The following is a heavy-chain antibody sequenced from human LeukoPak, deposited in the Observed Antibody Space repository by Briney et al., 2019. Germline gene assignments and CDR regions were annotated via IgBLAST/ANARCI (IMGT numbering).Heavy chain of an antibody. J-gene: IGHJ4*02. V-gene: IGHV3-49*04. CDR2: IRSKAYGGTT. Sequence: GRSLRLSCTAFGFTFGDYAMSWVRQAPGKGLEWVGFIRSKAYGGTTEYAASVKGRFTISRDDSKSIAYLQMNSLKTEDTAVYYCTSSLPYDFWSTRRGTDKYYFDYWGQGTLVTVSS. CDR1: GFTFGDYA. CDR3: TSSLPYDFWSTRRGTDKYYFDY. D-gene: IGHD3-3*01.